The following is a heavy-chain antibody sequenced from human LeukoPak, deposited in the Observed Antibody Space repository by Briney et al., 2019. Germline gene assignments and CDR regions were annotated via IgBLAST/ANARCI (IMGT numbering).Heavy chain of an antibody. CDR1: GFTFSSYG. CDR3: AKEHSYGSDYFDY. D-gene: IGHD5-18*01. CDR2: ISYDGSNK. V-gene: IGHV3-30*18. J-gene: IGHJ4*02. Sequence: GRSLRLSCAASGFTFSSYGMHWVRQAPGKGLEWVAVISYDGSNKYYADSVKGRFTISRDNSKNTLYLQMNSLRAEDTAVYYCAKEHSYGSDYFDYWGQGTLVTVSS.